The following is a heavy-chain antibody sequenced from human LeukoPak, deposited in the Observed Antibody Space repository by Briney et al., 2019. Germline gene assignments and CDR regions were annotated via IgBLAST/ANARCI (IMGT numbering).Heavy chain of an antibody. Sequence: PGGTLRLSCAASGFTFSSYGMSWVRQAPGKGLEWVSAISGSGGSTYYADSVKGRFTISRDNAKNSLYLQMNSLRAEDTAVYYCARAHHRGVYDYVWGSYPYWGQGTLVTVSS. D-gene: IGHD3-16*02. J-gene: IGHJ4*02. CDR2: ISGSGGST. CDR3: ARAHHRGVYDYVWGSYPY. V-gene: IGHV3-23*01. CDR1: GFTFSSYG.